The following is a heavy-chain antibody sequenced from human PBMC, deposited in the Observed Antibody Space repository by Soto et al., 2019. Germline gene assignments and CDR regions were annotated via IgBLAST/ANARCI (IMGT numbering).Heavy chain of an antibody. J-gene: IGHJ6*02. V-gene: IGHV3-23*01. Sequence: GGSLRLSCAASGFTFTTYAMGWVRQAPGKGLDWVSTISNGGANTYYADSVKGRFTISRDNSKNTLYLQMNSLRAEDTAVYYCAKYKGSHISGWYNDVWGHGTTVTVSS. CDR1: GFTFTTYA. D-gene: IGHD6-19*01. CDR3: AKYKGSHISGWYNDV. CDR2: ISNGGANT.